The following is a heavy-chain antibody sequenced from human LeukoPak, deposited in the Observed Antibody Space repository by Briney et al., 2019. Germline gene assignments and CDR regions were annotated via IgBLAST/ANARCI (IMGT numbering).Heavy chain of an antibody. CDR3: AKYLAGGWYYIDC. D-gene: IGHD6-19*01. CDR2: ITGSGDNT. J-gene: IGHJ4*02. Sequence: PGGSLRLSCAASGVTFSSNAMSWVSQAPGKGLEWVSGITGSGDNTYYAESVKGRFTISRDNSKNTLYLEMNSLRAEDTAIYYCAKYLAGGWYYIDCWGQVTLVTVSS. CDR1: GVTFSSNA. V-gene: IGHV3-23*01.